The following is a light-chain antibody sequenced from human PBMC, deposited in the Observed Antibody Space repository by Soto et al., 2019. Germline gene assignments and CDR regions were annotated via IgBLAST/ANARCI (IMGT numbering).Light chain of an antibody. J-gene: IGKJ4*01. CDR2: GAS. CDR3: QQYSNWPLT. CDR1: QSVSSN. Sequence: EIVMTQSPATLSVSPGEGATLSCRASQSVSSNLAWYQQKPGQAPRLLILGASTRATGIPARFSGSGSGTEFSLSISALQSEDFVIYYCQQYSNWPLTFGGGTKVGIK. V-gene: IGKV3-15*01.